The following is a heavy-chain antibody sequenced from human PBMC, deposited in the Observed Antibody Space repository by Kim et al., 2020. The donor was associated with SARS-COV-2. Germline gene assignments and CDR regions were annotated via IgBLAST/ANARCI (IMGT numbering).Heavy chain of an antibody. CDR2: IYTDGTRT. D-gene: IGHD3-9*01. CDR1: GFTFSNYW. J-gene: IGHJ4*02. Sequence: GGSLRLSCAASGFTFSNYWMHWVRQAPGKGLVWVSRIYTDGTRTNYADSVKGRFTISRDNAKNTLYLQMDSLRAEDTAVYSCARGHLTGFYTDSWGQGTLVTVSS. V-gene: IGHV3-74*01. CDR3: ARGHLTGFYTDS.